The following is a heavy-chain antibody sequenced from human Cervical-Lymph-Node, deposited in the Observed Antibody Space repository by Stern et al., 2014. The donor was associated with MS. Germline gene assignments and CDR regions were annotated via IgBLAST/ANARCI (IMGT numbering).Heavy chain of an antibody. Sequence: EMQLVESGAEVKRPGESLKISCKGSGYSFANYWIVWVRQMPGKGLEWMGVIYPGDSDTTYSPSFQGPVTISADKSITTAYLQWGSLKASDTAIYYCARRWGGSSSTLDSWGQGTLVTVSS. D-gene: IGHD3-16*02. V-gene: IGHV5-51*01. CDR1: GYSFANYW. CDR2: IYPGDSDT. J-gene: IGHJ4*02. CDR3: ARRWGGSSSTLDS.